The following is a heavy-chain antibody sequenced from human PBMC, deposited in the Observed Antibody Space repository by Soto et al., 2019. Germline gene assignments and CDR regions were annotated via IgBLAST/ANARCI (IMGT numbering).Heavy chain of an antibody. CDR3: ALFGVVTPIDY. J-gene: IGHJ4*02. CDR1: GFTFDDYT. D-gene: IGHD3-3*01. V-gene: IGHV3-43*01. Sequence: EVQLVESGGVVVQPGGSLRLSCAASGFTFDDYTMHWVRQAPGKGLEWVSLISWDGGSTYYADSVKGRFTISRDNSKNSLYLQMNSLRTEDTAFYYCALFGVVTPIDYWGQGTLVTVSS. CDR2: ISWDGGST.